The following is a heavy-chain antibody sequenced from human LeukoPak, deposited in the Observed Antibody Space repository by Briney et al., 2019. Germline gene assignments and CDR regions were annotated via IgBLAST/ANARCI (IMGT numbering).Heavy chain of an antibody. CDR3: ATTYHYDYVWGSYPYDWFDP. CDR1: GGTFSSYA. D-gene: IGHD3-16*02. Sequence: GASVKVSCKASGGTFSSYAINWVRQAPGQGLEWMGGIIPIFGTANYAQKFQRRVTITADKSTSTAYMELSSLRSEDTAVYYCATTYHYDYVWGSYPYDWFDPWGQGTLVTDSS. CDR2: IIPIFGTA. V-gene: IGHV1-69*06. J-gene: IGHJ5*02.